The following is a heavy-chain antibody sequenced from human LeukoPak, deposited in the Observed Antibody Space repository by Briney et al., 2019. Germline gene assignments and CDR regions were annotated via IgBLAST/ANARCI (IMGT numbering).Heavy chain of an antibody. D-gene: IGHD5-12*01. J-gene: IGHJ5*01. Sequence: SETLSLTCTVSGASIGSYFWSWIRQPPGKGLEWIGYIYYGGGTNYNPSFESRITISVDTSKNQISLNLTSVTAADTAIYYCARERGGYDSDNWFDSWGQGTLVTVSS. CDR1: GASIGSYF. CDR2: IYYGGGT. CDR3: ARERGGYDSDNWFDS. V-gene: IGHV4-59*01.